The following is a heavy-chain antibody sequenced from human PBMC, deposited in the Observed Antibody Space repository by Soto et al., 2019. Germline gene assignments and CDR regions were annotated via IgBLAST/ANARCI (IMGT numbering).Heavy chain of an antibody. V-gene: IGHV3-33*01. CDR1: GFTFSSYG. J-gene: IGHJ3*02. Sequence: QVQLVESGGGVVQPGRSLRLSCAASGFTFSSYGMHWVRQAPGKWLEWVAVIWYDGSNKYYADSVKGRFTISRDNSKNTLYLQMNSLRAEDTAVYYCARDKLGWLRYGAFDIWGQGTMVTVSS. CDR3: ARDKLGWLRYGAFDI. D-gene: IGHD5-12*01. CDR2: IWYDGSNK.